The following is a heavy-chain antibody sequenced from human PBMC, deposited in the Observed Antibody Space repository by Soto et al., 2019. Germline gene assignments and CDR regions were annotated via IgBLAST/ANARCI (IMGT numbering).Heavy chain of an antibody. V-gene: IGHV3-48*01. Sequence: PGGSLRLSCAASGFSFSTYSMKWVRQAPGKGLEWVSYISSGSTTYYADSVKGRFTISRDNGKNSVYLQMNSLRAEDTAIYYCARVYSSLSSYDYWGQGTLVTVPQ. D-gene: IGHD5-18*01. J-gene: IGHJ4*02. CDR3: ARVYSSLSSYDY. CDR1: GFSFSTYS. CDR2: ISSGSTT.